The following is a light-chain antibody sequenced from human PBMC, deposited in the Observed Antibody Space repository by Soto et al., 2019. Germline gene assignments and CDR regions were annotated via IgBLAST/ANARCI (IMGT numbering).Light chain of an antibody. CDR3: QQYNTYWT. J-gene: IGKJ1*01. CDR2: KAS. CDR1: QSVSSK. V-gene: IGKV1-5*03. Sequence: DIRMTQSPSTLSASEGYRVTITCRASQSVSSKLAWYQQKPGKAPKLLIYKASSLEIGVPSRFSGSGSGTEFTLTISSLQTDDFATYYCQQYNTYWTFGQGTKVDIK.